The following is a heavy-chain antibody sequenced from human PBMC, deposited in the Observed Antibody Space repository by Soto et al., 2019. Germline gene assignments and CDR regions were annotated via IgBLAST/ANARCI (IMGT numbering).Heavy chain of an antibody. J-gene: IGHJ5*02. CDR3: ARVRVRGVQFDP. CDR2: IYYSGST. Sequence: QVQLQASGPGLVKPSETLSLTCTVSGGSISSYYCSWIRQPPGKGLEWIGYIYYSGSTNYNPSLKSRVTRSGDTSKNQFSLKLSSVTAADTAVYYCARVRVRGVQFDPWGQGTLVTVSS. CDR1: GGSISSYY. D-gene: IGHD3-10*01. V-gene: IGHV4-59*01.